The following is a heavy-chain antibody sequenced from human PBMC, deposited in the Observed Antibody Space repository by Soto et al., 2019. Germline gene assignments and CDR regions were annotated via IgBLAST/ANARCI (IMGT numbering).Heavy chain of an antibody. D-gene: IGHD3-10*01. J-gene: IGHJ6*02. CDR3: ASRRFGDV. V-gene: IGHV4-34*01. Sequence: QVQLQQWGAGLLKPSETLSLTCAVYGGSFSGYYWSWIRQPPGKGLEWIGEINHSGSTNYNPSLKSRVTISVDTSKNQFSLKLSSVTAADTAVYYRASRRFGDVWGQGTTVTVSS. CDR1: GGSFSGYY. CDR2: INHSGST.